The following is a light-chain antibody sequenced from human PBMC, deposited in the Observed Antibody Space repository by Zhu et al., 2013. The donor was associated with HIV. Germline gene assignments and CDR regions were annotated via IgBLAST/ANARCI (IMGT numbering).Light chain of an antibody. CDR1: QDISNY. J-gene: IGKJ5*01. Sequence: DIQMTQSPSTLSASVGDRVTITCQASQDISNYLNWYQQKPGKAPKLLIYDASNLETGVPSRFSANGSDTDFTLTITSLQPEDFATYYCLQDYNYPITFGQGTRLEIK. V-gene: IGKV1-33*01. CDR3: LQDYNYPIT. CDR2: DAS.